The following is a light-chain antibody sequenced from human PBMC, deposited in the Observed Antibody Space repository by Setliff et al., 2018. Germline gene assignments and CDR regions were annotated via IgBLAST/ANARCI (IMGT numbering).Light chain of an antibody. Sequence: QSVLTQPASVSGSPGQSITISCTGTSSDVGGYNYVSWYQQHPGKAPKLMIYEVSNRPSGVSNRFSGSKSGNTASLTISGLQAEDEADYYCNSYTSCRTDLFGTGTKVTVL. CDR3: NSYTSCRTDL. CDR1: SSDVGGYNY. CDR2: EVS. J-gene: IGLJ1*01. V-gene: IGLV2-14*01.